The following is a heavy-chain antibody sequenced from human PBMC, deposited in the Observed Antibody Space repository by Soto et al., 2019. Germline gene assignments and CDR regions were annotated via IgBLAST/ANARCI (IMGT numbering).Heavy chain of an antibody. D-gene: IGHD3-10*01. CDR1: GFTFSSYG. Sequence: QVQLVESGGGVVQPGRSLRLSCAASGFTFSSYGRHWVRQAPGKGLEWVAVIWYDGSNKYYADSVKGRFTISRDNSKNTLFLQMNSLRAEDTAVYYCARDPYYGSGSYYYWGQGTLVTVSS. J-gene: IGHJ4*02. CDR3: ARDPYYGSGSYYY. V-gene: IGHV3-33*01. CDR2: IWYDGSNK.